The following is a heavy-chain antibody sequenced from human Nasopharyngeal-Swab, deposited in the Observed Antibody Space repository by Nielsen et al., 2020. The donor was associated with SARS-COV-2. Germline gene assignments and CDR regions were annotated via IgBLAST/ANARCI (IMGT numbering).Heavy chain of an antibody. CDR1: GFTFSIHA. CDR2: INDYEYWL. D-gene: IGHD3-16*01. Sequence: GESLKISCLASGFTFSIHAMHWVRQAPGKGLEYVSTINDYEYWLYYAYAVKGRFTIYRYNSKNTRYLEMSSLRPEDTAVYWCEKDLRGRYGFESWGQGTMVTVSS. J-gene: IGHJ3*02. V-gene: IGHV3-64D*06. CDR3: EKDLRGRYGFES.